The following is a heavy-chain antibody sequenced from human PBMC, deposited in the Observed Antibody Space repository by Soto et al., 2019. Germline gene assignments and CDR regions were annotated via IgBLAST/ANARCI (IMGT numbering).Heavy chain of an antibody. J-gene: IGHJ4*02. CDR2: ISGSGGST. V-gene: IGHV3-23*01. CDR3: ANPGKTYYYDSSGYKGDY. D-gene: IGHD3-22*01. Sequence: GGSLRLSCAASGFTFSSYAMSWVRQAPGKGLEWVSAISGSGGSTYYADSVKGRFTISRDNSKNTLYLQMNSLRAEDTAVYYCANPGKTYYYDSSGYKGDYWGQGTLVTVSS. CDR1: GFTFSSYA.